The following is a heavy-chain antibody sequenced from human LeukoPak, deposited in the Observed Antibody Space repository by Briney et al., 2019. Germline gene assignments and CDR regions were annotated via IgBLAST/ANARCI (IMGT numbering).Heavy chain of an antibody. CDR2: ISYDGSNK. Sequence: GRSLRLSCAASGFTFGSYAMHWVRQAPGKGLEWVAVISYDGSNKYYADSVKGRFTISRDNSKNTLYLQMNSLRAEDTAVYYCARDFPQWLVRSGMDVWGQGTTVTVSS. V-gene: IGHV3-30*04. D-gene: IGHD6-19*01. CDR1: GFTFGSYA. J-gene: IGHJ6*02. CDR3: ARDFPQWLVRSGMDV.